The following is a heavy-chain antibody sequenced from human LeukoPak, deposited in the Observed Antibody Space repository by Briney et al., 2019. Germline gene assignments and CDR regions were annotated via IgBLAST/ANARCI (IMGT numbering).Heavy chain of an antibody. CDR2: IYHSGST. D-gene: IGHD3-22*01. Sequence: SETLSLTCAVSGGSISSGGYSWSWIRQPPGKGLEWIGYIYHSGSTYYYPSLKSRVTISVDRSKNQFSLKLSSVTAADTAVYYCARGGAYYDSSGYPKPIDYWGQGTLVTVSS. CDR3: ARGGAYYDSSGYPKPIDY. V-gene: IGHV4-30-2*01. CDR1: GGSISSGGYS. J-gene: IGHJ4*02.